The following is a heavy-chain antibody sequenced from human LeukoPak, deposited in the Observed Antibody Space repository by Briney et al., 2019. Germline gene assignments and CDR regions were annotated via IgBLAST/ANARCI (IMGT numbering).Heavy chain of an antibody. J-gene: IGHJ4*02. CDR1: GFTFRNYW. CDR2: INIDGSDT. CDR3: ARFPTVTTFGY. Sequence: GGPLRLSCAASGFTFRNYWMHWVRQAPGKGLVWVSRINIDGSDTSYADSVKGRFTISRDNAKNTLYLQMNSLRAEDTAVYYCARFPTVTTFGYWGQGTLVTVSS. D-gene: IGHD4-17*01. V-gene: IGHV3-74*01.